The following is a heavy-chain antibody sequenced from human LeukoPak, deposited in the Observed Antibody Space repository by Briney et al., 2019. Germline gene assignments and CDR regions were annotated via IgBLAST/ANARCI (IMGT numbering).Heavy chain of an antibody. J-gene: IGHJ6*02. CDR3: ARGRACTSTSCYAPNYYYYYGMDV. D-gene: IGHD2-2*01. CDR2: INHSGST. V-gene: IGHV4-34*01. CDR1: GGSFSGYF. Sequence: PSETPSLTCAVYGGSFSGYFWSWIRQPPGKGLEWIGEINHSGSTNYNPSLKCRVTISVDTSKNQFSLKLNSVTAADTGVFYCARGRACTSTSCYAPNYYYYYGMDVWGQGTTVTVSS.